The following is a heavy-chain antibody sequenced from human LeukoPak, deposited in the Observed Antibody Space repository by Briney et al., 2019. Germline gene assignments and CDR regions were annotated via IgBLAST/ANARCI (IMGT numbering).Heavy chain of an antibody. CDR1: GGSLSPYY. CDR2: IFSSGST. Sequence: PSETLSLTCSVSGGSLSPYYWSWIRQPPGKGQEWIGYIFSSGSTNYNPSLKSRVTISVDTSRNQFSLKLSSVTAADTAVYYCARRQIYFDYWGQGTLVTVSS. J-gene: IGHJ4*02. CDR3: ARRQIYFDY. V-gene: IGHV4-4*09.